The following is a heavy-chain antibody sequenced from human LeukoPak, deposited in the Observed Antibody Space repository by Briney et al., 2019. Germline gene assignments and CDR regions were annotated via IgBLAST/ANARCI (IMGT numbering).Heavy chain of an antibody. CDR3: AKDLSPGPD. CDR1: GFTFSSYS. J-gene: IGHJ4*02. Sequence: GGSLRLSCAASGFTFSSYSMNWVRQAPGKGLKWVSAIIGSGLTTYYADSVKGWFTISRDNSKNTLYLQMNSLRAEDTAVYYCAKDLSPGPDWGQGTLVTVSS. CDR2: IIGSGLTT. V-gene: IGHV3-23*01.